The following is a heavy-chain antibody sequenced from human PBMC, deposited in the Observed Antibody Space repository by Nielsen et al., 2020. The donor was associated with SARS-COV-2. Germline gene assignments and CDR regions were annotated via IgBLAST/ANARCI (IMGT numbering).Heavy chain of an antibody. D-gene: IGHD2-2*02. CDR3: ARELGYCSSTSCYTYYFDY. CDR1: GASFSGHY. J-gene: IGHJ4*02. CDR2: IYTSGST. Sequence: GSLRLSCAVYGASFSGHYWSWIRQPAGKGLEWIGRIYTSGSTNYNPSLKSRVTMSVDTSKNQFSLKLSSVTAADTAVYYCARELGYCSSTSCYTYYFDYWGQGTLVTVSS. V-gene: IGHV4-4*07.